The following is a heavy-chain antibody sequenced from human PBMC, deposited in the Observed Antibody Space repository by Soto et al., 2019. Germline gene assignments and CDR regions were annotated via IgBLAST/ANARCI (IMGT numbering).Heavy chain of an antibody. CDR3: RRTDYEDSAWDFDY. CDR2: IKQDGSEN. CDR1: GFTFSSYC. D-gene: IGHD4-17*01. V-gene: IGHV3-7*01. Sequence: PGGSLRLSCAASGFTFSSYCMSWVRQAPGKGLEWVANIKQDGSENYSVDSVKGRFTISRDNAKNSLYLQMNSLRAEDTAVYFWRRTDYEDSAWDFDYWGKGTRVTVS. J-gene: IGHJ4*02.